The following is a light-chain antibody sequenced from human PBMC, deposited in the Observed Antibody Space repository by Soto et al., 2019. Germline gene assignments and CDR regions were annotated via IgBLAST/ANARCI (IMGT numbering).Light chain of an antibody. CDR2: GTS. CDR1: QIFSISY. V-gene: IGKV3-20*01. Sequence: VLTQSACTLSWSPGERATLSCGASQIFSISYLAWFQQKAGQAPRPVIYGTSSRATGIPDRFSGSGSGTDLTLTISRLEPEDFAVYYCQQYGSSPFTFGQGTRLEIK. J-gene: IGKJ5*01. CDR3: QQYGSSPFT.